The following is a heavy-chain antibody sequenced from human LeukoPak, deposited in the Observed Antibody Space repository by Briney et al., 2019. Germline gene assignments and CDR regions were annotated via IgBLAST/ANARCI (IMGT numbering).Heavy chain of an antibody. CDR3: AKDYDYDSSGYYRD. D-gene: IGHD3-22*01. Sequence: GGSLRLSCAASGFTFRSYAMSWVRQAGGKGLEWLSAMSGGGDKTYYADSVKGRFTVSRDYSKNTLYLQMNSLSAEDTAVYYCAKDYDYDSSGYYRDWGQGSLVTVSS. J-gene: IGHJ4*02. CDR1: GFTFRSYA. CDR2: MSGGGDKT. V-gene: IGHV3-23*01.